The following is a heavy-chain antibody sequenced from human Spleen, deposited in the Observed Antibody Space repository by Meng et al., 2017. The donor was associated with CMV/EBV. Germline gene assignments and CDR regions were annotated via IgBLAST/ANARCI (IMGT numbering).Heavy chain of an antibody. J-gene: IGHJ4*02. CDR1: GFTFSSYS. CDR2: ISSSSSYI. D-gene: IGHD3-22*01. Sequence: GESLKISCAASGFTFSSYSMNWVRQAPGKGLEWVSSISSSSSYIYYADSVKGRFTISRDNAKNSLYLQMNSLRAEDTAVYYCAKHKSQFYYDSSGRYFDYWGQGTLVTVSS. V-gene: IGHV3-21*01. CDR3: AKHKSQFYYDSSGRYFDY.